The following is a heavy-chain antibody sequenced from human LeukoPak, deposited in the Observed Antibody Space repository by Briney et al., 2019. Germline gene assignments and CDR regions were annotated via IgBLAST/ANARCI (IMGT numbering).Heavy chain of an antibody. D-gene: IGHD3-10*01. CDR3: ARVRADGSGSYYHSYYYGMDV. V-gene: IGHV4-31*03. Sequence: SGTLSLTCTVSGGSISSGGYYWSWIRQHPGKGLEWIAYIYYSGSTYYNPSLKSRITMSVDTSKNQFSLKLSSVTAADTAMYYCARVRADGSGSYYHSYYYGMDVWGKGTTVTVSS. CDR1: GGSISSGGYY. CDR2: IYYSGST. J-gene: IGHJ6*04.